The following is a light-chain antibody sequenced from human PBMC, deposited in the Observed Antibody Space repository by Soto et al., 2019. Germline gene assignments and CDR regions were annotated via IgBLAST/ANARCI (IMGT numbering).Light chain of an antibody. J-gene: IGKJ1*01. V-gene: IGKV3-15*01. CDR2: GAS. CDR1: QRVGIN. Sequence: IVLTQSPGTLPLSPGASATLSCRASQRVGINLAWYQQKPGQAPRLLIYGASTRATGIPARFSGSGSGTDFTLTISSLQSEDFAFFYCQQYDNWPRTFGQGTKVDIK. CDR3: QQYDNWPRT.